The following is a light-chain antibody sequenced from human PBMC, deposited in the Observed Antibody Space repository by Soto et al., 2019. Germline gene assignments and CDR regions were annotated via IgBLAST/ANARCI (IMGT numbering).Light chain of an antibody. CDR1: NSNIGNNY. Sequence: QSVLTQPPSVSAAPGQKVTISCSGDNSNIGNNYVSWYRQLPGTAPKVLIYENDKRPSGIPDRFSGSKSGTSATLGITGLQTGDEADYYCGAWDSSLSAEVFGGGTQLTVL. CDR3: GAWDSSLSAEV. J-gene: IGLJ3*02. V-gene: IGLV1-51*02. CDR2: END.